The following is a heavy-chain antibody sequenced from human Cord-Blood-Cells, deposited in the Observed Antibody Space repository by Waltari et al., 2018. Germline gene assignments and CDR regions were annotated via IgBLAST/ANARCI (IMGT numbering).Heavy chain of an antibody. CDR2: MNPTRGNT. Sequence: QVQLVQSGAEVKKPGASVKVSCKASGYTFTSSEIDWVRQATGQGLEWMGWMNPTRGNTGYAQKFQGRITITKNTSISTAEMELRSLGSDDTAVKYCARDHDAIDIWGQGTMVTVSS. V-gene: IGHV1-8*03. CDR1: GYTFTSSE. CDR3: ARDHDAIDI. J-gene: IGHJ3*02.